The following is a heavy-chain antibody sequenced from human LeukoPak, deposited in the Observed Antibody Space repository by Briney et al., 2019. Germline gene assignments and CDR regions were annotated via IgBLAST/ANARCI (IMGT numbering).Heavy chain of an antibody. D-gene: IGHD3-22*01. CDR2: IYYSGTT. V-gene: IGHV4-59*12. J-gene: IGHJ5*02. CDR3: ARGDYYDSSGYYYVEGWFDP. CDR1: SDSISSYY. Sequence: SETLSLTCTVSSDSISSYYWSWIRQPPGKGLEWIGYIYYSGTTKYNPSLKSRVTISIDTSKNQFSLKLSSVTAADTAVYYCARGDYYDSSGYYYVEGWFDPWGQGTLVTVSS.